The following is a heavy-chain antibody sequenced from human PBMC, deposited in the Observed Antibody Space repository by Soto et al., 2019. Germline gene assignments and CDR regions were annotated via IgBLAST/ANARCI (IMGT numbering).Heavy chain of an antibody. J-gene: IGHJ6*02. D-gene: IGHD5-12*01. CDR1: GFTFSSYG. CDR3: ARDRVVATIWSHYYYYGMDV. Sequence: GGSLRLSCAASGFTFSSYGMHWVRQAPGKGLEWVAVIWYDGSNKYYADSVKGRFTISRDNSKNTLYLQMNSLRAEDTAVYYCARDRVVATIWSHYYYYGMDVWGQGTTVTVSS. CDR2: IWYDGSNK. V-gene: IGHV3-33*01.